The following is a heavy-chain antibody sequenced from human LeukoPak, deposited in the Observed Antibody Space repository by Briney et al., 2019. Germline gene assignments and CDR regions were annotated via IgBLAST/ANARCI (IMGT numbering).Heavy chain of an antibody. CDR3: TRRHYYDSSGYSP. V-gene: IGHV3-73*01. CDR1: GFTFSGSA. J-gene: IGHJ5*02. Sequence: GGSLRLSCAASGFTFSGSAMHWVRQASGKGLEWVGRIRSKANSYATVYAASVKGRFTISRDDSKNTAYLQMNSLKTEDTAVYYCTRRHYYDSSGYSPWGQGTLVTVSS. D-gene: IGHD3-22*01. CDR2: IRSKANSYAT.